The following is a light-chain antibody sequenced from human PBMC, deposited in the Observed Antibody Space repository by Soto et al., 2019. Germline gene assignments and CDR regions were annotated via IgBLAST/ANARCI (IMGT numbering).Light chain of an antibody. CDR2: GAS. V-gene: IGKV3-20*01. Sequence: EIVLTQSPGTLSLSPGERATLSCRASQSVSSSYLAWYPQKPGQAPRLLIYGASSRATGIPDRFSGSGSGTDFTLTISRLEPEDFAVYYCQQYGSSPPTLGPGTKVDIK. J-gene: IGKJ3*01. CDR3: QQYGSSPPT. CDR1: QSVSSSY.